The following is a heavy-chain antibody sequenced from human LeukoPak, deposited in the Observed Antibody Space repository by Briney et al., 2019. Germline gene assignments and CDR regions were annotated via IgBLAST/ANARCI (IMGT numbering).Heavy chain of an antibody. CDR2: LNGDGSST. CDR1: GFTFSSHW. Sequence: GSLRLSCAASGFTFSSHWMHWVRQAPGKGLVWVSRLNGDGSSTSYADSVKGRFTISRDNAKNTLSLQMNSLRAEDTAVYYCARDSHSSGDYWGQGTLVTVSS. CDR3: ARDSHSSGDY. D-gene: IGHD6-19*01. J-gene: IGHJ4*02. V-gene: IGHV3-74*01.